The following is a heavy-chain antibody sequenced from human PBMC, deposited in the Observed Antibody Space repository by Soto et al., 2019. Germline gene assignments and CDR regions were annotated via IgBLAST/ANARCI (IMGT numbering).Heavy chain of an antibody. J-gene: IGHJ4*02. CDR2: IGTTSNTI. D-gene: IGHD3-10*01. CDR3: ATYYYGSGSYFDY. CDR1: GFTFSDYY. V-gene: IGHV3-11*01. Sequence: GSLRLSCAASGFTFSDYYMTWIRQAPGKGLEWVSYIGTTSNTIYYTDSVKGRFTISRDNAKNSLYLQMNSLRAEDTAVYYCATYYYGSGSYFDYWGQGTLVTVSS.